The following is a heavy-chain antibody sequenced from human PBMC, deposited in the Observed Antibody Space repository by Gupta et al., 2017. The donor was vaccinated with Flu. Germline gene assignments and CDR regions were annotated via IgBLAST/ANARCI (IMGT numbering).Heavy chain of an antibody. V-gene: IGHV3-30*18. J-gene: IGHJ4*02. CDR1: GFTFSSYG. CDR3: AKDLGRVGATLGVNLGY. D-gene: IGHD1-26*01. CDR2: ISYDGSNK. Sequence: QVQLVESGGGVVQPGRSLRLSCAASGFTFSSYGMHWVRQAPGKGLEWVAVISYDGSNKYYADSVKGRFTISRDNSKNTLYLQMNSLRAEDTAVYYCAKDLGRVGATLGVNLGYWGQGTLVTVSS.